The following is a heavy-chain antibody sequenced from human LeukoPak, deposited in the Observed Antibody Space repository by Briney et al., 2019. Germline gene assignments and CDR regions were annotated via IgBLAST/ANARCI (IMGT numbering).Heavy chain of an antibody. D-gene: IGHD3-10*01. CDR3: ARFGELFDAFDI. J-gene: IGHJ3*02. Sequence: PGGSLRLSCAASGFTVSRHYMRWVRQAPGKGLEWVSVIYSGGSTYYADSVKGRFTISRDNSKNTLYLQMNSLRAEDTAVYYCARFGELFDAFDIWGQGTMVTVSS. CDR1: GFTVSRHY. CDR2: IYSGGST. V-gene: IGHV3-53*01.